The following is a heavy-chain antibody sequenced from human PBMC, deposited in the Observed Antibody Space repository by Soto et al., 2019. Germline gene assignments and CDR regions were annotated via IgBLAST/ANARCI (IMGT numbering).Heavy chain of an antibody. J-gene: IGHJ4*02. CDR1: GFTFSSYA. V-gene: IGHV3-23*01. CDR3: AKDSYDCWSGYYKWVQIDY. Sequence: EVQLLESGGGLVQPGGSLRLSCAASGFTFSSYAMSWVRQAPGKGLEWVSAISGSGGSTYYADSVKGRFTISRDNSKNTLYLQMNSLRAEDTAVYYCAKDSYDCWSGYYKWVQIDYWGQGTLVTVSS. D-gene: IGHD3-3*01. CDR2: ISGSGGST.